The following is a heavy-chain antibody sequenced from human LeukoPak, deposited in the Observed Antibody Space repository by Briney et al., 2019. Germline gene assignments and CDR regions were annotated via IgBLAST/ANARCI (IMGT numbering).Heavy chain of an antibody. CDR3: ARSRVLGYSSTPLYFDY. CDR2: IYYSGST. CDR1: GGSISSSSYS. Sequence: PSETLSLTCTVSGGSISSSSYSWGWIRQPPGKGLEWIGSIYYSGSTYYNPSPKSRVTISVDTSKNQVSLKLSSVTAADTAVYYCARSRVLGYSSTPLYFDYWGQGTLVTVSS. V-gene: IGHV4-39*01. J-gene: IGHJ4*02. D-gene: IGHD5-18*01.